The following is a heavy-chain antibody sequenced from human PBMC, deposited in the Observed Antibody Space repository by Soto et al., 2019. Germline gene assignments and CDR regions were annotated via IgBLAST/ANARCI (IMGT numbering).Heavy chain of an antibody. CDR2: INHSGGT. V-gene: IGHV4-34*01. J-gene: IGHJ6*02. D-gene: IGHD3-3*01. Sequence: SETLSLTCAVYGGSFSGYYWSWIRQPPGKGLEWIGEINHSGGTNYNPSLKSRVTISVDTSKNQFSLKLSSVTAADTAVYYCARGRRAYDFWSGYYSDYYGMDVWGQGTTVTVSS. CDR1: GGSFSGYY. CDR3: ARGRRAYDFWSGYYSDYYGMDV.